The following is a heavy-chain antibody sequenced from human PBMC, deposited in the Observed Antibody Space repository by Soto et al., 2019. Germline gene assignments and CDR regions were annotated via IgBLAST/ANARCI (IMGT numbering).Heavy chain of an antibody. CDR2: ISGFNADT. CDR1: GYTFPICD. D-gene: IGHD2-15*01. CDR3: TRQGGDY. V-gene: IGHV1-18*01. Sequence: SVKVSCKASGYTFPICDINWVRQAPGQGLEWMGWISGFNADTKYAEKFQGRITVTRDTLRTTVNIELRNLRSDDTAGYYCTRQGGDYWGQGTPVTVSS. J-gene: IGHJ4*02.